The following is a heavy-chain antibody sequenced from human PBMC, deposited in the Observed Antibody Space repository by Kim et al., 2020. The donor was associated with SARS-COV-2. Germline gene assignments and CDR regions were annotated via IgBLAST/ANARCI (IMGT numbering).Heavy chain of an antibody. CDR1: GFTFSNYA. Sequence: GGSLRLSCAASGFTFSNYAMSWVRQAPGKGLEWVSFIKGGGGNTFYADSVKGRFTVSRDNSKNTLYLQMNSLRADDSAVYYCAKSELSYGNDAFDIWGQG. CDR2: IKGGGGNT. D-gene: IGHD3-16*01. CDR3: AKSELSYGNDAFDI. J-gene: IGHJ3*02. V-gene: IGHV3-23*01.